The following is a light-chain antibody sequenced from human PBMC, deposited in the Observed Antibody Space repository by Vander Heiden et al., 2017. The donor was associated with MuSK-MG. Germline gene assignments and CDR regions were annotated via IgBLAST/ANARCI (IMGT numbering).Light chain of an antibody. V-gene: IGLV2-23*02. CDR3: CSYAGSYTVV. CDR1: SSDIGRYEL. J-gene: IGLJ3*02. Sequence: QSALTQPASVSGSPGQSISITCTGTSSDIGRYELVSWYQQYPGKAPKLILCDVTKRPSGVPDRFSGSKSGNTAFLTISGLQAEDEADDDCCSYAGSYTVVFGGGTNLTVL. CDR2: DVT.